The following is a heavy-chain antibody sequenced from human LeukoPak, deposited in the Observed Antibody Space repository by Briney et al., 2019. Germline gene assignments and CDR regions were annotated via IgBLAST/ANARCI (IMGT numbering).Heavy chain of an antibody. V-gene: IGHV4-34*01. D-gene: IGHD3-3*01. J-gene: IGHJ4*02. CDR2: IYHTGST. Sequence: SGTLSLTCAVYGGSFSGYYWTWIRQPPGKGLEWIGYIYHTGSTYYNPSLKSRVTMSVDRSQNQFSLNLNSVTATDTAIYYCARGVTVFGAAIISGGYFDYWGQGILVTVSS. CDR3: ARGVTVFGAAIISGGYFDY. CDR1: GGSFSGYY.